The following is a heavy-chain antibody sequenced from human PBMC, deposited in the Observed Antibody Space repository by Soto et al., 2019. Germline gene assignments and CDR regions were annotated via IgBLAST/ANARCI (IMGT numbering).Heavy chain of an antibody. Sequence: QVQLVESGGGVVQPGRSLRLSCAASGFTFSSYGMHWVRQAPDKGLEWVAVIWYDGSNKYYADSVKGRFTISRDNSKNTLYLQMNSLRAEDTAVYYCARCTVGATYLFDYWGQGTLVTVSS. CDR2: IWYDGSNK. V-gene: IGHV3-33*01. CDR1: GFTFSSYG. D-gene: IGHD1-26*01. CDR3: ARCTVGATYLFDY. J-gene: IGHJ4*02.